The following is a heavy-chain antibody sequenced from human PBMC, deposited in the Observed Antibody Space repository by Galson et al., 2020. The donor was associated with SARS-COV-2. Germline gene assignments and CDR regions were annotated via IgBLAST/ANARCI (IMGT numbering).Heavy chain of an antibody. Sequence: FGTTLEKPTQPLTLKCTFSGFLPSASGMCVSWIRQPPGKALEWPAPIDWGDDKYYRPSLKTRLTISKDTSKNQVVLTMTNMVPVDTATYYCARYCSGGSCYPLYGMDVWGQGTTVTVSS. V-gene: IGHV2-70*01. J-gene: IGHJ6*02. D-gene: IGHD2-15*01. CDR1: GFLPSASGMC. CDR3: ARYCSGGSCYPLYGMDV. CDR2: IDWGDDK.